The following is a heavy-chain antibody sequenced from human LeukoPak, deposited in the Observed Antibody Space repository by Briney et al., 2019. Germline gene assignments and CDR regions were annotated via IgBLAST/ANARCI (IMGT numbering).Heavy chain of an antibody. J-gene: IGHJ3*02. CDR2: IYYSGST. Sequence: KPSETLSLACTVSGVSISSISYYWGWIRQPPEKGLEWIGSIYYSGSTYYNPSLKSRVTISVDTSKNQFSLKLSSVTAADTAVYYCARDLEEWELRFSDAFDIWGQGTMVTVSS. D-gene: IGHD1-26*01. CDR3: ARDLEEWELRFSDAFDI. CDR1: GVSISSISYY. V-gene: IGHV4-39*07.